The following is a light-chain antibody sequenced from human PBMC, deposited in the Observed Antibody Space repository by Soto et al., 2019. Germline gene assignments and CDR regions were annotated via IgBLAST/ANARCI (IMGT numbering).Light chain of an antibody. J-gene: IGKJ5*01. CDR3: QQSESTPIR. CDR2: AAS. V-gene: IGKV1-39*01. CDR1: QSISSY. Sequence: DIQMTQSPSSLSASVGDRVTITCRASQSISSYLNWYQQKPGKAPKLLIYAASSLQSGVPSRFSGSGSGTDFTLTISSLQPEDCATYCCQQSESTPIRFCQGTRLEIK.